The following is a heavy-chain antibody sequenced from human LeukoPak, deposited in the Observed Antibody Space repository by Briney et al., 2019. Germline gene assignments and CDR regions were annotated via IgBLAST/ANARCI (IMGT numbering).Heavy chain of an antibody. J-gene: IGHJ3*02. CDR1: GFTFSSYA. V-gene: IGHV3-30-3*01. D-gene: IGHD1-26*01. CDR2: ISYDGSNK. Sequence: GGSLRLSCAASGFTFSSYAMHWVRQAPGKGLEWVAVISYDGSNKYYADSVKGRFTISRDNSKNTLYLQMNSLRAEDTAVYYCARDGGGATDDAFDIWGQGTVVTVSS. CDR3: ARDGGGATDDAFDI.